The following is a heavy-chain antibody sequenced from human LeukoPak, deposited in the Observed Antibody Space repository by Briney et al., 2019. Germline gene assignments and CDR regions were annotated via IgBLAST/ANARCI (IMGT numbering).Heavy chain of an antibody. CDR1: GFNFTSYW. Sequence: GESLKISCKGSGFNFTSYWIAWVRQIPGQGLEWMGSIFPGGTDTRYSPSFQGQVTHPPEQSISTAHLPWSSLKASDTGMYYCARLGLDSYGYDEYYVDYWGQGNLVTVSS. V-gene: IGHV5-51*01. CDR3: ARLGLDSYGYDEYYVDY. J-gene: IGHJ4*02. D-gene: IGHD5-18*01. CDR2: IFPGGTDT.